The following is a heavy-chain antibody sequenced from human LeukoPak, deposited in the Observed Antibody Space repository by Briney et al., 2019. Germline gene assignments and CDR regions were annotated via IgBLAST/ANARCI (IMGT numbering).Heavy chain of an antibody. Sequence: GGSLRLSCAASGFTFSSYSMNWVRQAPGKGLEWVSSISSSSSYIYYADSVKGRFTISRDNAKNSLYLQMNSLRAEDTAVYYCARNELDIVVVPAAINYYYYGMDVWGQGTTVTVSS. V-gene: IGHV3-21*01. CDR3: ARNELDIVVVPAAINYYYYGMDV. CDR1: GFTFSSYS. D-gene: IGHD2-2*03. J-gene: IGHJ6*02. CDR2: ISSSSSYI.